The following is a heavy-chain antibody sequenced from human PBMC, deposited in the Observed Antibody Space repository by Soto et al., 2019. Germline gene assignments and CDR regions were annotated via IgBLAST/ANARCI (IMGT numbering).Heavy chain of an antibody. CDR3: ARRDMLTGYVYFDY. J-gene: IGHJ4*02. CDR1: GYTFTKYW. D-gene: IGHD3-9*01. Sequence: GESLKISCQASGYTFTKYWVGWVRQMPGKGLEWMGIIYPDDSDTRYGPSFQGHVTISADKSISTAYLQWSSLKASDSATYYCARRDMLTGYVYFDYWGQGTQVTVSS. CDR2: IYPDDSDT. V-gene: IGHV5-51*01.